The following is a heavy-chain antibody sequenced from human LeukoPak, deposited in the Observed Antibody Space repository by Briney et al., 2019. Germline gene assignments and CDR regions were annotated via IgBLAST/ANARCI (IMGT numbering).Heavy chain of an antibody. J-gene: IGHJ4*02. CDR1: GFSLSTSGVG. Sequence: SGPTLVNPTQTLTLTCTFSGFSLSTSGVGVGWIRQPPGKALEWLALIYWNDDKRYSPSLKSRLTITKDTSKNQVVLTMTNMDPVDTATYYCAHSGEYFSSWSPAVFDYWGQGTLVTVSS. CDR2: IYWNDDK. V-gene: IGHV2-5*01. CDR3: AHSGEYFSSWSPAVFDY. D-gene: IGHD6-13*01.